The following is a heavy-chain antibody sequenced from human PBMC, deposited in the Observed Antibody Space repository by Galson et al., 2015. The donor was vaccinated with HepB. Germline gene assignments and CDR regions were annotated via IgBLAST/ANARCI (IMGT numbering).Heavy chain of an antibody. Sequence: SLRLSCAASGFTFSSYAMHWVRQAPGKGLEWVAVISYDGSNKYYADSVKGRFTISRDNSKNTLYLQMNSLRAEDTAVYYCARGSRNFDYWGQGTLVTVSS. CDR2: ISYDGSNK. CDR3: ARGSRNFDY. V-gene: IGHV3-30-3*01. J-gene: IGHJ4*02. D-gene: IGHD1-14*01. CDR1: GFTFSSYA.